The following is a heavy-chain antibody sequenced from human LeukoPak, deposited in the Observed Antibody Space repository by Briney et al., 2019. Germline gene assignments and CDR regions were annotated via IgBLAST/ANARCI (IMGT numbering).Heavy chain of an antibody. Sequence: ASVKVSCKASGYTFSSYDINWVRQATGQGLEWMGWMNPNSDNTGYVQKFQGRVTMTRNTSISTAYMELSSLRSEDTAVYYCARGSGVRTIYGMDVWGQGTTVTVSS. D-gene: IGHD3-10*01. CDR2: MNPNSDNT. CDR3: ARGSGVRTIYGMDV. V-gene: IGHV1-8*01. CDR1: GYTFSSYD. J-gene: IGHJ6*02.